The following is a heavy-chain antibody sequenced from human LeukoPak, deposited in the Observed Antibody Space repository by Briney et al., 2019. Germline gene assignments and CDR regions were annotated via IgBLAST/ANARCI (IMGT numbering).Heavy chain of an antibody. V-gene: IGHV7-4-1*02. CDR3: ARVDYDSSGYYYSDY. CDR2: INTNTGNP. J-gene: IGHJ4*02. D-gene: IGHD3-22*01. CDR1: GYIFTNYA. Sequence: ASVKVSCKASGYIFTNYAMNWVRQAPGQGLEWMGWINTNTGNPTYAQGFTGRFVFSLDTSVSTAYLQINNLKAEDTAVYYCARVDYDSSGYYYSDYWGQGTLVTVSS.